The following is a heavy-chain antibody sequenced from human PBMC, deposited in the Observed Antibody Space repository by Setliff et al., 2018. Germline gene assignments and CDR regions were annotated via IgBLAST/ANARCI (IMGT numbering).Heavy chain of an antibody. CDR1: GGSLSSYY. CDR3: ARHGDYDILTGYYNPSYYYYMDV. J-gene: IGHJ6*03. D-gene: IGHD3-9*01. Sequence: SETLSLTCTVSGGSLSSYYWTWIRQPPGKGLEWIAYIYYSGSTNYNPSLRSRATISVDTSNNQFSLKLSSVTAADTAVYYCARHGDYDILTGYYNPSYYYYMDVRGKGTTVTVSS. CDR2: IYYSGST. V-gene: IGHV4-59*08.